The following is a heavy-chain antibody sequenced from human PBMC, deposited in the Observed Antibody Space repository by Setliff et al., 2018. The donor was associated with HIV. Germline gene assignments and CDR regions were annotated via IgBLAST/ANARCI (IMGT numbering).Heavy chain of an antibody. Sequence: SETLSLTCTVSGGSISSYYWSWIRQPAGKGLEWIGRIFSSGSTSYNSSLKSRVTMSVDTSKNQFSLRLTSVTAADTAVYYCARDPVITMMVGPKFYFDYWGQGILVTVSS. CDR3: ARDPVITMMVGPKFYFDY. V-gene: IGHV4-4*07. CDR2: IFSSGST. D-gene: IGHD3-22*01. CDR1: GGSISSYY. J-gene: IGHJ4*02.